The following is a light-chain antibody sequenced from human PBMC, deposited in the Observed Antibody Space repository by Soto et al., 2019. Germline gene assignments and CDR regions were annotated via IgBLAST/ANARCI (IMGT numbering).Light chain of an antibody. CDR1: QSISNW. CDR3: QQYNAYSWT. V-gene: IGKV1-5*03. CDR2: KAS. J-gene: IGKJ1*01. Sequence: DIQMTQSPSTLYASVGDRVTITCRASQSISNWLAWYQQKPGKAPKLLIYKASSLENRVPSRFSGSGSGTEFTLTISSLQPDDFATYYCQQYNAYSWTFGQGTKVEIK.